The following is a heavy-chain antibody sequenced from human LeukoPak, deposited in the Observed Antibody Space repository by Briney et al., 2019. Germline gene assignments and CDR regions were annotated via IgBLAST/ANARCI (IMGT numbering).Heavy chain of an antibody. V-gene: IGHV1-18*01. J-gene: IGHJ4*02. CDR2: ISAYNGNT. CDR1: GYIFTSYG. Sequence: GASVKVSCKASGYIFTSYGISWVRQAPGQGLEWMGWISAYNGNTNYAQKLQGRVTMTTDTSTSTAYMELRSLRSDDKAVYYCARAVYGGTSYDYWGQGTLVTVSS. D-gene: IGHD4-23*01. CDR3: ARAVYGGTSYDY.